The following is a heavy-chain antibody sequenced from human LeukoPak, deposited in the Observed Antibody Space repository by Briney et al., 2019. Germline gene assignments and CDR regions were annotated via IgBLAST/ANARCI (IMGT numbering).Heavy chain of an antibody. V-gene: IGHV3-23*01. J-gene: IGHJ4*02. D-gene: IGHD3-22*01. CDR3: ASTWGHYYDSSGYYALSFDY. CDR2: ISGSGGST. CDR1: GFTFSSYG. Sequence: GGTLRLSCAASGFTFSSYGVSWVRQAPGKGLEWVSAISGSGGSTYYADSVKGRFTISRDNSRNTLYLQMNSLRPQDTAVYYCASTWGHYYDSSGYYALSFDYWGQGTLVTVSS.